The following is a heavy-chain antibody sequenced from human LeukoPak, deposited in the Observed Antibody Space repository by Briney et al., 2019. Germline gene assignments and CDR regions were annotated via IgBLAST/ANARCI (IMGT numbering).Heavy chain of an antibody. J-gene: IGHJ4*02. V-gene: IGHV4-61*01. CDR3: ARDLGYSSGWLPFGY. D-gene: IGHD6-19*01. CDR2: IYYSGST. CDR1: GGSVSSGSYY. Sequence: SETLSLTCTVSGGSVSSGSYYWSWIRQPPGKGLEWIGYIYYSGSTNYNPSLKSRVTISVDTSKNQFSLKLSSVTAADTAVYYCARDLGYSSGWLPFGYWGQGTLVTVSS.